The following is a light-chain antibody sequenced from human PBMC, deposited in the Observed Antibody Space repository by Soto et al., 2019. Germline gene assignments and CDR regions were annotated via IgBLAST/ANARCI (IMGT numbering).Light chain of an antibody. Sequence: DIQMTQSPSTLSASVGDRVTITCRASQSISSWLAWYQQKPGKAPKLLIYKASSLESGVPSRFSGSGSGTEFTLTISSLQPDDFATYHCQQYSSYLYTFGQGTKVDIK. CDR3: QQYSSYLYT. V-gene: IGKV1-5*03. CDR2: KAS. CDR1: QSISSW. J-gene: IGKJ2*01.